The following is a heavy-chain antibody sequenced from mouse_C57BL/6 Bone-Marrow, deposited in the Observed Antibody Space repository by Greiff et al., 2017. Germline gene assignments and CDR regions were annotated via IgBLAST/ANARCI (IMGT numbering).Heavy chain of an antibody. CDR2: IYPGSGNT. V-gene: IGHV1-76*01. Sequence: QVQLQQSGAELVRPGASVKLSCKASGYTFTDYYINWVKQRPGQGLEWIARIYPGSGNTYYNEKFKGKATLTAEKSSSTAYMQLSSLTSEDSAVYFCARERDGYYNLIVWGTGTTVTVSS. J-gene: IGHJ1*03. D-gene: IGHD2-3*01. CDR1: GYTFTDYY. CDR3: ARERDGYYNLIV.